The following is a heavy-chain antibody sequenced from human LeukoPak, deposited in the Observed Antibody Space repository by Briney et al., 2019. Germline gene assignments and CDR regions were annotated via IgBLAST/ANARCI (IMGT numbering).Heavy chain of an antibody. CDR2: IYYSGST. CDR1: GGSISSSNYY. V-gene: IGHV4-39*01. Sequence: SETLSLTCSVSGGSISSSNYYWSWIRQSPGPGLEWIGSIYYSGSTYYNPSLKSRLTISVDTSKNQFSLKLSSVTAADTAAYYCVRQKITTSDYWGQGNMVTVSS. D-gene: IGHD4-11*01. J-gene: IGHJ4*02. CDR3: VRQKITTSDY.